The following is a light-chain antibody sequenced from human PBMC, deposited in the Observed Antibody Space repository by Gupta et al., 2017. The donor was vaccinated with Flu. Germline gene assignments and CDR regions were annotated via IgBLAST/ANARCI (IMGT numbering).Light chain of an antibody. CDR3: QHDDSSPYT. CDR2: GAS. V-gene: IGKV3-20*01. CDR1: QSVRSGL. J-gene: IGKJ2*01. Sequence: EIVLTQSPGTLSLSPGERATLSCRASQSVRSGLLAWYQQRPGQAPRLLIYGASSRATGIPDRFSGSGSGTDFTLTINTLEPEDFAVYFCQHDDSSPYTFGQGTNLEIK.